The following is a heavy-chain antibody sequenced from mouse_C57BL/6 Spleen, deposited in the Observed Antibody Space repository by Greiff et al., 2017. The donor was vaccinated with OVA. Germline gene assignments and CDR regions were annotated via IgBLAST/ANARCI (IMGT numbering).Heavy chain of an antibody. J-gene: IGHJ2*01. Sequence: QVHVKQSGAELVRPGTSVKVSCKASGYAFTNYLIEWVKQRPGQGLEWIGVINPGSGGTNYNEKFKGKATLTADKSSSTAYMQLSSLTSEDSAVYFCARRGGMVTPYFDYWGQGTTLTVSS. CDR2: INPGSGGT. CDR3: ARRGGMVTPYFDY. CDR1: GYAFTNYL. D-gene: IGHD2-2*01. V-gene: IGHV1-54*01.